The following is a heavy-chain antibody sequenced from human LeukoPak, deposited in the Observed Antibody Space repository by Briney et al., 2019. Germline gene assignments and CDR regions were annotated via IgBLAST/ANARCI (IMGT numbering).Heavy chain of an antibody. CDR1: GFTFSSYS. CDR3: AKPECGGDCYFWYFDL. J-gene: IGHJ2*01. D-gene: IGHD2-21*02. V-gene: IGHV3-48*01. CDR2: ISSSSSTI. Sequence: GSLRLSCAASGFTFSSYSMNWVRQAPGKGLEWVSYISSSSSTIHYADSVKGRFTISRDNSKNTLYLQMNSLRAEDTAVYYCAKPECGGDCYFWYFDLWGRGTLVTVSS.